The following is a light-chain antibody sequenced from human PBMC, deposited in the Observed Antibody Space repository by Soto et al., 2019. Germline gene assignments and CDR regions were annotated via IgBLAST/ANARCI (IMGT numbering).Light chain of an antibody. CDR1: QSVSSSY. J-gene: IGKJ5*01. CDR3: QQYGSSWIT. CDR2: GAS. Sequence: EIVMTQSPGTLSLSPGERATLSCRASQSVSSSYLAWHQQKPGQAPRLLIYGASSRATGIPERFSGSGSGTNFTLTISRLEHEDFAVYYCQQYGSSWITFGQGTRLEIK. V-gene: IGKV3-20*01.